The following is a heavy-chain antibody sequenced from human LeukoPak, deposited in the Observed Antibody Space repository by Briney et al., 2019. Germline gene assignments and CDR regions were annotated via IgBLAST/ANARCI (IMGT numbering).Heavy chain of an antibody. Sequence: GASVKVSCKASGGTFSSYAISWVRQAPGQGLEWMGGIIPIFGTANYAQKFQGRVTITADKSTSTAYMELNSLRSEDTAVYYCARVRGRGNYYVDVWGKGTTVTISS. CDR2: IIPIFGTA. CDR3: ARVRGRGNYYVDV. J-gene: IGHJ6*03. V-gene: IGHV1-69*06. CDR1: GGTFSSYA. D-gene: IGHD3-10*01.